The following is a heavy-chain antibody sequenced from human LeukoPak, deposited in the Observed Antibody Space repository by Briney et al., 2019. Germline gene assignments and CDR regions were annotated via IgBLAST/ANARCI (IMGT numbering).Heavy chain of an antibody. D-gene: IGHD4-17*01. CDR1: GGSISSYY. Sequence: TPSETLSLTCTVSGGSISSYYWSWIRQPPGKGLEWIGYIYYSGSTNYNPSLKSRVTISVDTSKNQFSLQLNSVTPEDTAVYYCARDLVTTVTTYAFDIWGQGTMVTVSS. CDR3: ARDLVTTVTTYAFDI. J-gene: IGHJ3*02. V-gene: IGHV4-59*12. CDR2: IYYSGST.